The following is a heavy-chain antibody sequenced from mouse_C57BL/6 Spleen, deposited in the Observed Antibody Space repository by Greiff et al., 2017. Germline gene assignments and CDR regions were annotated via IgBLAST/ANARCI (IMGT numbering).Heavy chain of an antibody. D-gene: IGHD1-1*01. V-gene: IGHV1-39*01. J-gene: IGHJ1*03. CDR2: INPNYGTT. CDR1: GYSFTDYN. CDR3: ARYYGSSYERYFDV. Sequence: LVESGPELVKPGASVKISCKASGYSFTDYNMNWVKQSNGKSLEWIGVINPNYGTTSYNQKFKGKATLTVDQSSSTAYMQLNSLTSEDSAVYYCARYYGSSYERYFDVWGTGTTGTVSS.